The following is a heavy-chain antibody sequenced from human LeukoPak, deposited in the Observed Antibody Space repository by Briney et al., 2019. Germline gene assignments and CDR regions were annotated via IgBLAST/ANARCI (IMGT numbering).Heavy chain of an antibody. CDR2: ISSSGSTI. CDR3: AKVLRFLEWSMGFDY. Sequence: GGSLRLSCAASGFTFSSYEMNWVRQAPGKGLEWVSYISSSGSTIYYADSVKGRFTISRDNAKNSLYLQMNSLRAEDTAVYYCAKVLRFLEWSMGFDYWGQGTLVTVSS. V-gene: IGHV3-48*03. J-gene: IGHJ4*02. D-gene: IGHD3-3*01. CDR1: GFTFSSYE.